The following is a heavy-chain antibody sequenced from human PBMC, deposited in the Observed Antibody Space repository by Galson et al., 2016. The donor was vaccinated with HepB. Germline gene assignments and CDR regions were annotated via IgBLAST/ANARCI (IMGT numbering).Heavy chain of an antibody. V-gene: IGHV3-7*01. CDR3: ARILKSPGYSSYDYRDY. CDR1: GFTFSNHW. D-gene: IGHD5-12*01. J-gene: IGHJ4*02. CDR2: INEDGSAK. Sequence: SLRLSCAASGFTFSNHWMTWIRQAPGKGLEWVANINEDGSAKYHLDSVKGRFTISRDNAYNSLFLQMNTLRVEDTAVYYCARILKSPGYSSYDYRDYWGQGTRVTVSS.